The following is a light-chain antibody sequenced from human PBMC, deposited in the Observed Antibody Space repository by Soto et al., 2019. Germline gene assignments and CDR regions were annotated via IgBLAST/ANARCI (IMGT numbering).Light chain of an antibody. J-gene: IGKJ2*01. V-gene: IGKV4-1*01. CDR2: WVS. Sequence: DIVMTQSPDSLAVSLGERAIINCKSSQSVLFSLNNKNYLAWYQQKPGQPPKLLIYWVSTRESGVPARFSGGGSGADFTLNISSLQAEDVAVYYCQQYYSTPYTFGQGTKLEIK. CDR3: QQYYSTPYT. CDR1: QSVLFSLNNKNY.